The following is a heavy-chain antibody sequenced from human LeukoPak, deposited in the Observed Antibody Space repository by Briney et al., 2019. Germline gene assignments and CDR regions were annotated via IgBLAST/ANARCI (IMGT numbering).Heavy chain of an antibody. CDR2: IYYSGST. CDR3: ARLILYSGGYYYEDYFDY. D-gene: IGHD3-22*01. CDR1: GGSISSSSYY. Sequence: SETLSLTCTVSGGSISSSSYYWGWIRQPPGKGLEWIGSIYYSGSTYYNPSLKSRVTISVDTSKNQFSLKLSSVTAADTAVYYCARLILYSGGYYYEDYFDYWGQGTLVTASS. J-gene: IGHJ4*02. V-gene: IGHV4-39*01.